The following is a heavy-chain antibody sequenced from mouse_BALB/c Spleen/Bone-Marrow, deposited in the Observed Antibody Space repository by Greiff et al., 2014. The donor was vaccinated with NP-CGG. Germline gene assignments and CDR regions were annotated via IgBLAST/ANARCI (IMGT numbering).Heavy chain of an antibody. J-gene: IGHJ3*01. CDR1: GYTSTNYW. D-gene: IGHD1-1*01. V-gene: IGHV1-63*02. CDR2: IYPGGGYT. CDR3: ARKDYGSSYPFAY. Sequence: VKLMESGAELVRPGTSVKISCKASGYTSTNYWLGWVKQRPGHGLEWIGDIYPGGGYTNYNEKFKGEATLTADTSSSTAYMQLSSLTSEDSAVYFCARKDYGSSYPFAYWGQGTLVTVSA.